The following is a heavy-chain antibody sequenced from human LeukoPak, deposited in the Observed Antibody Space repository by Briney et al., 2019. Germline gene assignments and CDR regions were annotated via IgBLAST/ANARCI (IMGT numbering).Heavy chain of an antibody. J-gene: IGHJ4*02. D-gene: IGHD6-19*01. V-gene: IGHV3-73*01. Sequence: PGGSLRLSCAASGFTFSGSAMHWVRQASGKGLEWVGRIRSKANSYATAYAASVKGRFTISRDDSKNTAYLQMNSLKTEDTAVYYCASSGSTKRGFDYWGQGTLVTVSS. CDR2: IRSKANSYAT. CDR1: GFTFSGSA. CDR3: ASSGSTKRGFDY.